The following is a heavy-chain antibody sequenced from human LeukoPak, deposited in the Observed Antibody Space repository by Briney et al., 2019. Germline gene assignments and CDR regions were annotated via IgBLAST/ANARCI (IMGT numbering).Heavy chain of an antibody. Sequence: PSETLSLTCTVSGGSISSSSYYWGWIRQPPGKRLEWIGSIYYSGSTNYNPSLKSRVTISVDTSKNQFSLKLSSVTAADTAVYYCARGGYSYGYGYGMDVWGQGTTVTVSS. CDR1: GGSISSSSYY. CDR3: ARGGYSYGYGYGMDV. D-gene: IGHD5-18*01. J-gene: IGHJ6*02. V-gene: IGHV4-39*07. CDR2: IYYSGST.